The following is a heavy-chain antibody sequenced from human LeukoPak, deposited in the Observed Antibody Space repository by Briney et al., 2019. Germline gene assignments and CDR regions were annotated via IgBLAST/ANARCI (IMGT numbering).Heavy chain of an antibody. Sequence: GGSLRLSCAASGFTFSSHGMHWVRQAPGKGLGWVAVIWYDGSEKYYAESVKGRFTISRDNSKNMLYLQIYSLRTEDTALYYCARYGNLKVLDVWGQGTMVTVPS. CDR1: GFTFSSHG. D-gene: IGHD1-14*01. CDR2: IWYDGSEK. J-gene: IGHJ3*01. V-gene: IGHV3-33*01. CDR3: ARYGNLKVLDV.